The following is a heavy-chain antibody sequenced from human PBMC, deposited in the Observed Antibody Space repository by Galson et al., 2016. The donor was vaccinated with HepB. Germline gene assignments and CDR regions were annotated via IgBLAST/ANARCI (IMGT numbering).Heavy chain of an antibody. D-gene: IGHD2-2*01. CDR3: ARASVVPGARMVFDS. CDR1: GASINSSNW. Sequence: ETLSLTCDVSGASINSSNWWTWVRQAPGKGLEWFGEIYHTGTSNNNPSLLSRFTMSIDNSKNHFSLNLNSATAADTAVYYCARASVVPGARMVFDSWGQGILVTVSS. CDR2: IYHTGTS. V-gene: IGHV4-4*02. J-gene: IGHJ5*01.